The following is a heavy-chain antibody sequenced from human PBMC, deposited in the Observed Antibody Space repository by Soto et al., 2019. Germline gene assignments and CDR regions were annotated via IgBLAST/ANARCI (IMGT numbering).Heavy chain of an antibody. V-gene: IGHV1-24*01. CDR1: GHTLTELS. CDR2: FDPEDGET. CDR3: AAGGTRWLHSPFDY. D-gene: IGHD1-1*01. J-gene: IGHJ4*02. Sequence: QVQLVQSGAEVKKPGASVKVSCKVSGHTLTELSMHWVRLAPGKGLEWMGGFDPEDGETISAQKFQGRVTMTEDTPPDSTYLELSSLRSEDTAVYYCAAGGTRWLHSPFDYWGQGTLVTISS.